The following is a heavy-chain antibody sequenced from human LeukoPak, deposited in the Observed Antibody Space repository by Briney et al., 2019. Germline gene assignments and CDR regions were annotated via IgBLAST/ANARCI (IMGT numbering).Heavy chain of an antibody. CDR2: INWNGGST. CDR1: GFTFDDYG. V-gene: IGHV3-20*04. Sequence: RPGGSLRLSCAASGFTFDDYGMSWVRQAPGKGLEWVSGINWNGGSTGYADSVKGRFTISRDNAKNSLYLQMNSLRAEDTAVYYCARKGRGFIAYEADAFDIWGQGTMVTVSS. D-gene: IGHD2-21*01. CDR3: ARKGRGFIAYEADAFDI. J-gene: IGHJ3*02.